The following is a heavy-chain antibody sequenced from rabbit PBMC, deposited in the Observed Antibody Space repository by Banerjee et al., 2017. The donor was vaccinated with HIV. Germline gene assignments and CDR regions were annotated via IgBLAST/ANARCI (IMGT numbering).Heavy chain of an antibody. V-gene: IGHV1S36*01. CDR1: GFSLNRYT. CDR3: ARGGTSAGDGYDL. D-gene: IGHD6-1*01. CDR2: ISDGGTT. Sequence: EESGGDLVKPGASLTLTCTGSGFSLNRYTMGWVRQAPGKGLEWIAYISDGGTTRYASWVNGRFTISKTSSTVDLKMTSLTAADTATYFCARGGTSAGDGYDLWGPGTLVTVS. J-gene: IGHJ6*01.